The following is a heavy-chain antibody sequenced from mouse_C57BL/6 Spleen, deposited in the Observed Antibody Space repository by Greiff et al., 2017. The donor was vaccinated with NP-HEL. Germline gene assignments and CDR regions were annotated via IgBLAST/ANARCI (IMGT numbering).Heavy chain of an antibody. CDR3: ARSGDGSSSKAY. J-gene: IGHJ3*01. Sequence: VQRVESGAELARPGASVKLSCKASGYTFTSYGISWVKQRTGQGLEWIGEIYPRSGNTYYNEKFKGKATLTADKSSSTAYMELRSLTSEDSAVYFCARSGDGSSSKAYWGQGTLVTVSA. V-gene: IGHV1-81*01. D-gene: IGHD1-1*01. CDR1: GYTFTSYG. CDR2: IYPRSGNT.